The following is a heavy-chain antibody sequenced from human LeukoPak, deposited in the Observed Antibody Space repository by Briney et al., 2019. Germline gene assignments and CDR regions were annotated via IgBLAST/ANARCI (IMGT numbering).Heavy chain of an antibody. J-gene: IGHJ4*02. Sequence: ASVKVSCKASGYTFTSYGISWVRQAPGQGLEWMGWISAYNGNTNYAQKLQGRVTMTTDTSTSTAYMELRSLRSDDTAVYYCAREYFLIYYDSSGYYFDYWGQGTLVTVSS. CDR2: ISAYNGNT. D-gene: IGHD3-22*01. CDR1: GYTFTSYG. CDR3: AREYFLIYYDSSGYYFDY. V-gene: IGHV1-18*01.